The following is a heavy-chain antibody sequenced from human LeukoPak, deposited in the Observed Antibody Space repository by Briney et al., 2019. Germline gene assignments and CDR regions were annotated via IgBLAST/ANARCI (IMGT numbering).Heavy chain of an antibody. CDR2: INHSGST. J-gene: IGHJ5*02. Sequence: TSETLSLTCAVYGGSFSGYYWSWIRQPPGKGLEWIGEINHSGSTNYNPSLKSRVTISVDTSKNQFSLKLSSVTAVDTAVYYCARGSGGSCYSRNWFDPWGQGTLVTVSS. D-gene: IGHD2-15*01. V-gene: IGHV4-34*01. CDR3: ARGSGGSCYSRNWFDP. CDR1: GGSFSGYY.